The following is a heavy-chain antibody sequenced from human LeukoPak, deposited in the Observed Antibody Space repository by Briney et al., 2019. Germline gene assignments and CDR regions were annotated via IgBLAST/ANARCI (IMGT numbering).Heavy chain of an antibody. CDR2: ISSGSTI. D-gene: IGHD4-11*01. J-gene: IGHJ4*02. Sequence: GGSLRLSCAASGFTFSSYEMNWVRQAPGKGLEWVSNISSGSTIYYADSVKGRFTNSRDNAKKSLYLQMNSLRAEDTAVYYCARHSNPPLWGQGTLVTVSS. CDR3: ARHSNPPL. CDR1: GFTFSSYE. V-gene: IGHV3-48*03.